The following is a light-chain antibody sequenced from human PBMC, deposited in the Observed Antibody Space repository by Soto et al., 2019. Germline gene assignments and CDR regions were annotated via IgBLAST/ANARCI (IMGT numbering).Light chain of an antibody. CDR1: SSNIGRNY. CDR2: RNN. CDR3: GGWDDSLSGPV. V-gene: IGLV1-47*01. J-gene: IGLJ2*01. Sequence: QSVLTQAPSVSGTPGQRVTISCSGGSSNIGRNYVYWYRQFPGTAPKLLIQRNNQRPSGVPARFSGSKSGTSASLAISGLRSEDEADYYCGGWDDSLSGPVFGGGTKLTVL.